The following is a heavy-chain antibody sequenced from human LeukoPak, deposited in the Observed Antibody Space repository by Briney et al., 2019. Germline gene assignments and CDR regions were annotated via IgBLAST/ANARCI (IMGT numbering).Heavy chain of an antibody. CDR1: GFTFSSYV. CDR3: ARDDRIAVAGIGDY. D-gene: IGHD6-19*01. V-gene: IGHV3-30-3*01. J-gene: IGHJ4*02. CDR2: ISYDGSNK. Sequence: PGGSLRLSCAASGFTFSSYVMHWVRQAPGKGLEWVAVISYDGSNKYYADSVKGRFTISRDNSKNTLYLQMNSLRAEDTAVYYCARDDRIAVAGIGDYWGQGTLVTVSS.